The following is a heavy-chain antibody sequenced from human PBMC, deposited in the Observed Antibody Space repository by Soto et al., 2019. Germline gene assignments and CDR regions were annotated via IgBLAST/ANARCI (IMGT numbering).Heavy chain of an antibody. J-gene: IGHJ4*02. CDR3: ARARTEPQGFHFDY. V-gene: IGHV4-34*01. CDR2: INHSGST. D-gene: IGHD1-1*01. Sequence: QVQLQQWGAGLLKPSETLSLTCAVYGGSFSGYYWSWIRQPPGKGLEWIGEINHSGSTNYNPSLKSRVTISVDTSKNQFSLKLSSVTAADTAVYYCARARTEPQGFHFDYWGQGTLVTVSS. CDR1: GGSFSGYY.